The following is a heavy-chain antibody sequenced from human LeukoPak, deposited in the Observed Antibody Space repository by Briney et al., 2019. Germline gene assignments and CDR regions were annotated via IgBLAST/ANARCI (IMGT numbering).Heavy chain of an antibody. CDR1: GGTFSSYA. D-gene: IGHD3-22*01. V-gene: IGHV1-69*06. CDR2: IIPIFGTA. CDR3: ARATHYYDSRFFDY. J-gene: IGHJ4*02. Sequence: SVKVSCKASGGTFSSYAISWVRQAPGQGLEWMGGIIPIFGTANYAQKFQGRVTITADKSTSTAYMELSSLRSEDTAVYYCARATHYYDSRFFDYWGQGTLVTVSS.